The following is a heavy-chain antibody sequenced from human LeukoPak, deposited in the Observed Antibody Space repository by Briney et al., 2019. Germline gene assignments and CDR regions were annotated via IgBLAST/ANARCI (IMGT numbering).Heavy chain of an antibody. Sequence: SETLSLTCTVSGDSISKYYWNWIRQPAGKGLEWIGRIYASGRTTNNPSLKSRVTISLDRSKNQFSLRLSSVTAADTAVYYCAGGSTAPYYFDYWGQGTLVTVSS. CDR1: GDSISKYY. CDR2: IYASGRT. CDR3: AGGSTAPYYFDY. D-gene: IGHD1-26*01. V-gene: IGHV4-4*07. J-gene: IGHJ4*02.